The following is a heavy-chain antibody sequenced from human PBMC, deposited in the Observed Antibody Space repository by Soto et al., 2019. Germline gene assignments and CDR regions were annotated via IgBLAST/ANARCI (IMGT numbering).Heavy chain of an antibody. J-gene: IGHJ6*02. V-gene: IGHV4-34*01. CDR3: DRGNHYYAMDV. CDR2: ISHSGAT. CDR1: GGSFTDYY. Sequence: SETLSLTCAVYGGSFTDYYWTWIRQPPGKGLEWIGEISHSGATNYNPSLKSRVTISEDTSKNQVSLKVTSVTAADTAVFYCDRGNHYYAMDVWGQGTTVTVSS.